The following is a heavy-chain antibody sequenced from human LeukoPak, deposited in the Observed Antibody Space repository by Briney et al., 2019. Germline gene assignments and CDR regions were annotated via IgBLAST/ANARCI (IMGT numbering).Heavy chain of an antibody. CDR2: INANTGNP. J-gene: IGHJ6*03. CDR1: GYTFISYA. Sequence: ASVKVSCKAFGYTFISYAMNWVRQAPGQGLEWMGWINANTGNPTYAQGFTGRFVFSLDTSVSTAYLQIGSLKAEDTAVYYCARTIAVAGYMDVWGKGTTVTVSS. D-gene: IGHD6-19*01. CDR3: ARTIAVAGYMDV. V-gene: IGHV7-4-1*01.